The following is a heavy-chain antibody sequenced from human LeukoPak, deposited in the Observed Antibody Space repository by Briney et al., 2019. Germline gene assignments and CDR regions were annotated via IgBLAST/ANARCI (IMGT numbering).Heavy chain of an antibody. J-gene: IGHJ4*02. CDR3: AKQLGYCSDGSCYFPY. CDR2: ISNNGGYT. Sequence: GGSLRLSCVASGFAVGSNYMSWVRQAPGKGLEWVSAISNNGGYTYYADSVQGRFTISRDNSKSTLCLQMNSLRAEDTAVYYCAKQLGYCSDGSCYFPYWGQGTLVTVSS. V-gene: IGHV3-23*01. D-gene: IGHD2-15*01. CDR1: GFAVGSNY.